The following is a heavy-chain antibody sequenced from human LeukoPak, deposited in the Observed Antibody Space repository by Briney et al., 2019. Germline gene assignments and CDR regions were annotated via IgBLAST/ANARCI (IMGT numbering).Heavy chain of an antibody. D-gene: IGHD1-26*01. CDR3: AREWDSGSYYLGYFDY. CDR2: IYYSGST. CDR1: GGSISSYY. V-gene: IGHV4-59*01. Sequence: NPSETLSLTCTVSGGSISSYYWSWIRQSPGKGLEWIGYIYYSGSTNYNPSLKSRVTISVDTPKNQFSLKLSSVTAADTAVYYCAREWDSGSYYLGYFDYWGQGTLVTVSS. J-gene: IGHJ4*02.